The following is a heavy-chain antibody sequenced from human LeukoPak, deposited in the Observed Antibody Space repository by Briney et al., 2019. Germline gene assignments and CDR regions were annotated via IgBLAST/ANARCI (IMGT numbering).Heavy chain of an antibody. CDR1: GYTFTGYY. Sequence: ASVKVSCKASGYTFTGYYMHWVRQAPGQGLEWMGWINPNSGGTNYAQKFQGRVTMTRDTSISTAYMELSRLRSDDTAVYYCARPDYYDSSGCLVNWGQGTLVTVSS. D-gene: IGHD3-22*01. J-gene: IGHJ4*02. CDR3: ARPDYYDSSGCLVN. CDR2: INPNSGGT. V-gene: IGHV1-2*02.